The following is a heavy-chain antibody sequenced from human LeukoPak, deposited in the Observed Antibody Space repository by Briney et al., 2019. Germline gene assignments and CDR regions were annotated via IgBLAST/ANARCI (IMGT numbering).Heavy chain of an antibody. V-gene: IGHV3-30*04. Sequence: GRSLRLSCAASGFTFSSYAMHWVRQAPGKGLEWVAVISYDGSNKYYADSVKGRFTIPRDNSKNTLYLQMNSLRAEDTAVYYCAGDEAGTNQLDYWGQGTLVTVSS. D-gene: IGHD6-19*01. J-gene: IGHJ4*02. CDR1: GFTFSSYA. CDR2: ISYDGSNK. CDR3: AGDEAGTNQLDY.